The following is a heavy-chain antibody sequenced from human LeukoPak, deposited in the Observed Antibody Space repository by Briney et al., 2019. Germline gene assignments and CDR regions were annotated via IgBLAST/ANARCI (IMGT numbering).Heavy chain of an antibody. CDR1: GLTFRSYW. D-gene: IGHD7-27*01. CDR3: MCWGTDNH. J-gene: IGHJ4*02. CDR2: INPGGNEI. Sequence: GGSLRLSCTFSGLTFRSYWMNWVRQAPGKGLEWVANINPGGNEIRSVDSVKGRSIISRDNAKNSLDLQMSSLRVEDTAVYYCMCWGTDNHWGQGILVTVSS. V-gene: IGHV3-7*01.